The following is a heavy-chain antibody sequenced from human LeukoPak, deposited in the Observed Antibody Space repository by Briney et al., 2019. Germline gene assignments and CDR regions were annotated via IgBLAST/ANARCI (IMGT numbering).Heavy chain of an antibody. CDR3: ARHGGSGWYDR. CDR1: GGSISSSSYY. Sequence: PSETLSLTCTVSGGSISSSSYYWGWIRQPPGKGLEWIGSIYYSGSTYYNPSLKSRVTISVDTSKNQFSLKLSSVTAADTAVYYCARHGGSGWYDRWGEGTLVTVFS. D-gene: IGHD6-19*01. J-gene: IGHJ5*02. V-gene: IGHV4-39*01. CDR2: IYYSGST.